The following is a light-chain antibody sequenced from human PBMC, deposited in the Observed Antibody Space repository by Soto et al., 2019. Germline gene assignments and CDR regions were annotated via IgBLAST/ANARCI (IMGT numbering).Light chain of an antibody. CDR3: QQYGSSPIT. J-gene: IGKJ5*01. CDR2: GAS. CDR1: QSVSSSY. V-gene: IGKV3-20*01. Sequence: EIVLTQSPGTLSLSPGERATLSCRASQSVSSSYLAWYQQKPGQAPMLLIYGASSRATGIPERFSGSGSGTAFTLTISRLEPEDFAVYYCQQYGSSPITFGQGTRLEIK.